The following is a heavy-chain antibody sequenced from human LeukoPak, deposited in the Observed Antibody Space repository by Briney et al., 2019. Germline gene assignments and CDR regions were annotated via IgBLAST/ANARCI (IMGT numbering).Heavy chain of an antibody. CDR1: GGSISSSNW. CDR2: IYHSGST. D-gene: IGHD3-10*01. J-gene: IGHJ4*02. CDR3: ARYSGCGSETGEFDY. Sequence: SETLSLTCAVSGGSISSSNWWSWVRQPPGKGLGWIGEIYHSGSTNYNPSLKSRVTISVDKSKNQFSLKLSSVTAADTAVYYCARYSGCGSETGEFDYWGQGTLVTVSS. V-gene: IGHV4-4*02.